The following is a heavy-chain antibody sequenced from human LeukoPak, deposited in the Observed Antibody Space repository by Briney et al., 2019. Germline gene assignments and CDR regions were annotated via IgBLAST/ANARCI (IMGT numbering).Heavy chain of an antibody. CDR1: GFTFGGYW. D-gene: IGHD5-18*01. Sequence: PGGSLRLSCAASGFTFGGYWVTWVRQAPGKGQEWVANIIQDGSEKYYVDSVKGRFTISRDNAKNSLYLQMNSLRAEDTAVYYCARRGYSYGWDYWGQGTLVTVSS. V-gene: IGHV3-7*01. CDR3: ARRGYSYGWDY. J-gene: IGHJ4*02. CDR2: IIQDGSEK.